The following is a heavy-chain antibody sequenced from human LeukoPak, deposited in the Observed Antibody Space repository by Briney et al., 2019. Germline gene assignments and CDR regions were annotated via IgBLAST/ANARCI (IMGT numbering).Heavy chain of an antibody. CDR1: GGTFSSYA. D-gene: IGHD2-15*01. V-gene: IGHV1-69*05. CDR2: IIPIFGTA. CDR3: AREYCSGGSCPGAFDI. Sequence: SVKVSCKASGGTFSSYAISWVRQAPGQGLEWMGRIIPIFGTANYAQKFQGRVTITTDESTSTAYMELSSLRSEDTAVYYCAREYCSGGSCPGAFDIWGQGTMVTVSS. J-gene: IGHJ3*02.